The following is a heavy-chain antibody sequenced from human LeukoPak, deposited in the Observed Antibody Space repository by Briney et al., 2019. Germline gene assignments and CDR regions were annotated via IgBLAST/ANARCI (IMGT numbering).Heavy chain of an antibody. D-gene: IGHD3-3*01. CDR1: GFTFSDYY. V-gene: IGHV3-11*04. J-gene: IGHJ4*02. Sequence: GGSLRLSCAASGFTFSDYYMGWIRQAPGKGLEWISYITNNGKSVYYAASVKGRFTISRDNVKNSLFLQVNSLTAEDAAVYYCARAGVDSSGYYYQGFDYWGQGTQVTVSS. CDR2: ITNNGKSV. CDR3: ARAGVDSSGYYYQGFDY.